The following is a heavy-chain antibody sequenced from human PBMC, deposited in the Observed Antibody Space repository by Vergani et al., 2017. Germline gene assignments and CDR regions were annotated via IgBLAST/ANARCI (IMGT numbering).Heavy chain of an antibody. V-gene: IGHV4-30-4*01. J-gene: IGHJ4*02. CDR1: DGSISSGDYY. CDR2: IYYSGST. CDR3: ARESPGDYDSSGYSDY. Sequence: QVQLQESGPGLVKPSQTLSLTCTVSDGSISSGDYYWSWIRQPPGKGLEWIGSIYYSGSTYYNPSLKSRVTISVDTSKNQFSLKLSSVTAADTAVYYCARESPGDYDSSGYSDYWGQGTLVTVSS. D-gene: IGHD3-22*01.